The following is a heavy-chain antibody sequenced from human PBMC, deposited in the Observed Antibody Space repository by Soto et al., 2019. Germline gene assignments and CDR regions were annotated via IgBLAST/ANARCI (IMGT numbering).Heavy chain of an antibody. CDR3: GKSWGVAGGLGLDPRGYFDY. D-gene: IGHD3-16*01. V-gene: IGHV3-23*01. CDR2: ISGSGDRT. Sequence: GGSLRLSCAASGFTFSSYAMSWVRQAPGKGLEWVSLISGSGDRTFYADSVKGRFTISRDKSKKTLYLQMNSLRVDDTAVYYCGKSWGVAGGLGLDPRGYFDYWGQGSLVTVSS. CDR1: GFTFSSYA. J-gene: IGHJ4*02.